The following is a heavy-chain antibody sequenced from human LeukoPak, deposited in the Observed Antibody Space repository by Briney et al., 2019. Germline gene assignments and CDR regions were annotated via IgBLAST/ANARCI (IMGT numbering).Heavy chain of an antibody. CDR3: ARAGARYYFDY. Sequence: PGGSLRLSCAASGFTFSSYRMNWVRQAPGKGLEWVANIKQDGSEKYYVDSVKGRFTISRDNAKNSLYLQMNSLRAEDTAVYYCARAGARYYFDYWGQGTLVTVSS. CDR1: GFTFSSYR. V-gene: IGHV3-7*01. CDR2: IKQDGSEK. J-gene: IGHJ4*02.